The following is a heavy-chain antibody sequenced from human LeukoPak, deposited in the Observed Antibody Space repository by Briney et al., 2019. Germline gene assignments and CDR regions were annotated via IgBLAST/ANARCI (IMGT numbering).Heavy chain of an antibody. CDR3: ARGGRLLGKFDY. J-gene: IGHJ4*02. Sequence: PSETLSLTCSVSGYAISSGYFWGWIRQPPGKGLEWIGTIYHSGSTYYNPSLKSRVTISVDTSTNQFSLKLSSVTAADTAVYFCARGGRLLGKFDYWGQGTLVTVSS. D-gene: IGHD3-22*01. V-gene: IGHV4-38-2*02. CDR1: GYAISSGYF. CDR2: IYHSGST.